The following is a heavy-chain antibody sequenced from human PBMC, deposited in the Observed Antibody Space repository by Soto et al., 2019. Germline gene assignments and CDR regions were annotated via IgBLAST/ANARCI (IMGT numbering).Heavy chain of an antibody. CDR2: ISSSASYM. CDR1: GFTFRAYC. J-gene: IGHJ4*02. D-gene: IGHD5-12*01. CDR3: ARECVDTVTSITIPFDY. Sequence: PWGSLRLSCTASGFTFRAYCMNWVRQAPGKGLEWVSFISSSASYMYYADSVKGRFTISRDNSKKSLYLQMNSLRADDTAVYYCARECVDTVTSITIPFDYWGQGALVTVSS. V-gene: IGHV3-21*01.